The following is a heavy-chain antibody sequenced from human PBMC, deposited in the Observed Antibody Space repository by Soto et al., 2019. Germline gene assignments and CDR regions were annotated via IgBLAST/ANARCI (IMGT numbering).Heavy chain of an antibody. CDR2: ISGYNGNT. V-gene: IGHV1-18*04. Sequence: QVQLVQSGAEVKKPGASVKVSCKASGYNFLSYGISWVRQAPGQGLEWMGWISGYNGNTNYAQKFQGRVTVTTDTSTSTAYMELRSLRSDDTALHYCARRPHEEDYSWFDPWGQGTLVTVSS. J-gene: IGHJ5*02. CDR3: ARRPHEEDYSWFDP. CDR1: GYNFLSYG.